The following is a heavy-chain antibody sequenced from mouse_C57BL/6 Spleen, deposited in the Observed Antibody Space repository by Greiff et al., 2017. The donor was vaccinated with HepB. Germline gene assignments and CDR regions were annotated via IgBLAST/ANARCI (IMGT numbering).Heavy chain of an antibody. CDR1: GFSLTSYA. Sequence: VKLVESGPGLVAPSQSLSITCTVSGFSLTSYAISWVRQPPGKGLEWLGVIWTGGGTNYNSALKSRLSISKDNSKSQVFLKMNSLQTDDTARYYCARNLLYYGSSYDYAMDYWGQGTSVTVSS. V-gene: IGHV2-9-1*01. CDR2: IWTGGGT. J-gene: IGHJ4*01. CDR3: ARNLLYYGSSYDYAMDY. D-gene: IGHD1-1*01.